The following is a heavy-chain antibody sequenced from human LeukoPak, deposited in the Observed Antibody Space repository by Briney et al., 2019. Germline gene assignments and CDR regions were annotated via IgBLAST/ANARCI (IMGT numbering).Heavy chain of an antibody. D-gene: IGHD6-13*01. CDR2: ISGSGATT. Sequence: GGSLRLSCAASGFTFSNYAMSWVRQAPGKGLEWVSAISGSGATTYYAHSVKGRFTISRDNSKNSLYLQMNSLRAEDTAMYYCAKKGISGSWSGGFDFWGQGTLVTVSS. J-gene: IGHJ4*02. CDR1: GFTFSNYA. CDR3: AKKGISGSWSGGFDF. V-gene: IGHV3-23*01.